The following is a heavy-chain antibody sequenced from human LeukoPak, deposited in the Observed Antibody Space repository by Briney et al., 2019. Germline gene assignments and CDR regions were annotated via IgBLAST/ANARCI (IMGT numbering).Heavy chain of an antibody. V-gene: IGHV3-33*01. CDR3: ARGNGYSYGLDY. J-gene: IGHJ4*02. D-gene: IGHD5-18*01. CDR2: IWYDGSNK. CDR1: GFTFSSYG. Sequence: PGRSLRLSCAASGFTFSSYGMHWVRQAPGKGLEWVAVIWYDGSNKYYADSVKGRFTISRDNSKNTLYLQMNSLRAEDTAVYYCARGNGYSYGLDYWGQGTLVTVSS.